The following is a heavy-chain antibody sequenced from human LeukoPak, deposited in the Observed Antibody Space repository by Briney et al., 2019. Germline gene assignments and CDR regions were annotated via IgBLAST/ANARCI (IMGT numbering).Heavy chain of an antibody. J-gene: IGHJ4*02. Sequence: PGGSLRLSCAVSGFTVSSNYMTWVRQAPGKGLEWVSVIYSGGDKYYADSVKGRSTISRDNSKNALYLQMNSLRAEDTAVYYCARDRRYCSGDSCYSGVDYWGQGTLVTVSS. D-gene: IGHD2-15*01. CDR3: ARDRRYCSGDSCYSGVDY. CDR2: IYSGGDK. V-gene: IGHV3-53*01. CDR1: GFTVSSNY.